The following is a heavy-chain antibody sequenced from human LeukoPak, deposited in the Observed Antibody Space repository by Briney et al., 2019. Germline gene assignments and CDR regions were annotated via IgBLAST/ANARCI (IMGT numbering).Heavy chain of an antibody. Sequence: SETLSLTCTVSGGSISSYYWSWIRQPAGKGLEWIGRIYTSGSTTYNPSLKSRVTMSADTSKNQLSLKLSSVTAADTAVYYCARDYYDSSGYPFCDYWGQGTLVTVSS. V-gene: IGHV4-4*07. CDR2: IYTSGST. J-gene: IGHJ4*02. CDR3: ARDYYDSSGYPFCDY. CDR1: GGSISSYY. D-gene: IGHD3-22*01.